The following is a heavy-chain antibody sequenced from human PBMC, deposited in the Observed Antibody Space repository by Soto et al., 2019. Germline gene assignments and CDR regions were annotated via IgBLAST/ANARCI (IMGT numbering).Heavy chain of an antibody. CDR3: ARARWGPAGHIHGFDP. J-gene: IGHJ5*02. Sequence: QVQLQESGPGLVKPSETLSLTCTVSGGSISSYYWSWIRQPPGKGLEWIGYIYYSATTNYNPSLXRXAXIXXDTSKNQFSRTLTSVTAADTAVYYCARARWGPAGHIHGFDPWGQGTLVTVSS. CDR2: IYYSATT. CDR1: GGSISSYY. D-gene: IGHD2-2*01. V-gene: IGHV4-59*01.